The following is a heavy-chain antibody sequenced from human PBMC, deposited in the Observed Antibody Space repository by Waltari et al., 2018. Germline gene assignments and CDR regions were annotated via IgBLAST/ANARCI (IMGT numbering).Heavy chain of an antibody. CDR3: SRAIVSSGFYYLDY. V-gene: IGHV3-72*01. CDR2: SRYSALSYRT. CDR1: GFSIREYY. Sequence: VRLVESGGTVVQPGGPLSLSCTASGFSIREYYMDWRRQAPGKGLEWVGRSRYSALSYRTYYGASVEGRFTIARDEAKNSLYLQMDRLKTDDTAVYFCSRAIVSSGFYYLDYWGQGTLVTVSS. D-gene: IGHD3-22*01. J-gene: IGHJ4*02.